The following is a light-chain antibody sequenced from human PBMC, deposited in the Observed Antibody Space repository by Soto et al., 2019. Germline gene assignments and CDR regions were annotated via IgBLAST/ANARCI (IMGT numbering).Light chain of an antibody. J-gene: IGKJ1*01. CDR3: QHYSTYPYA. Sequence: DIQMTQSPSTLSASVGDRVTITCRASQSTSTWLAWYQQRPGKTPKLLISEASKLESGVPSRFSGSGSGTEFTLTISSLQPDDFAPSYYQHYSTYPYAFGQGTNVEIK. CDR2: EAS. CDR1: QSTSTW. V-gene: IGKV1-5*03.